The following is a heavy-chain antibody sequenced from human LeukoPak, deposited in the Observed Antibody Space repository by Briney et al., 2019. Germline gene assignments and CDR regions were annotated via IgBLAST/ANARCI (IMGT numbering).Heavy chain of an antibody. V-gene: IGHV3-48*01. CDR3: ARDPRSSSSFDL. Sequence: GGSLRLSCAASGFTFSSYSMNWVRQAPGKGLEWVSYISSRSATIYYADSVKGRFTISRDNAKNSLYLQMNSLRAEDTAVYYCARDPRSSSSFDLWGQGTLVTVSS. J-gene: IGHJ4*02. CDR2: ISSRSATI. CDR1: GFTFSSYS. D-gene: IGHD6-13*01.